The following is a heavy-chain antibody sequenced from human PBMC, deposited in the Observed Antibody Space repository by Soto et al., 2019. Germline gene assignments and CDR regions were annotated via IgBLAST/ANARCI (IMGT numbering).Heavy chain of an antibody. CDR1: GGSISSSSYY. Sequence: SETLSLTCTVSGGSISSSSYYWGWIRQPPGKGLEWIGSIYYSGSTYYNPSLKSRVTISVDTSKNQFSLKLSSVTAADTAVYYCAGYYDFWSGYKDYWGQGTLVTVSS. CDR3: AGYYDFWSGYKDY. CDR2: IYYSGST. V-gene: IGHV4-39*01. D-gene: IGHD3-3*01. J-gene: IGHJ4*02.